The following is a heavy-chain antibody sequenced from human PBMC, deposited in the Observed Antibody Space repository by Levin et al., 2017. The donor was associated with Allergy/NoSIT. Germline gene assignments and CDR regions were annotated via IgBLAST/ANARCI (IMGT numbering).Heavy chain of an antibody. J-gene: IGHJ4*02. CDR2: IYYSGST. D-gene: IGHD5-24*01. CDR3: ARGWVYFDY. CDR1: GGSISSYY. Sequence: SETLSLTCTVSGGSISSYYWSWIRQPPGKGLEWIGYIYYSGSTNYNPSLKSRVTISVDTSKNQFSLKLSSVTAADTAVYYCARGWVYFDYWGQGTLVTVSS. V-gene: IGHV4-59*01.